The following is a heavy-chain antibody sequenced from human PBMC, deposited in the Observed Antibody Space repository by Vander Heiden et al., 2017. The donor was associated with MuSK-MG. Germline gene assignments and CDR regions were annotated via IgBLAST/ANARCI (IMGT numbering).Heavy chain of an antibody. Sequence: QVQLVQSGAEVKKPGSSVKVSCKASGGTFSSYAISWVRQAPGQGLEWMGGIIPIFGTANYAQKFQGRVTITADESTSTAYMELSSLRSEDTAVYYCASYYDILTGYYNENYYNYMDVWGKGTTVTVSS. J-gene: IGHJ6*03. CDR2: IIPIFGTA. D-gene: IGHD3-9*01. CDR1: GGTFSSYA. CDR3: ASYYDILTGYYNENYYNYMDV. V-gene: IGHV1-69*01.